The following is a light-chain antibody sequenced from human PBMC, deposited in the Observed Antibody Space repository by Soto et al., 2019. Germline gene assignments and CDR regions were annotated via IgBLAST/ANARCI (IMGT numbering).Light chain of an antibody. CDR2: DNS. CDR1: SSNIGNDY. V-gene: IGLV1-51*01. J-gene: IGLJ1*01. Sequence: QTVVTQPPSVSAAPGQKVTISCSGSSSNIGNDYVSWYQQLPGTAPKLVIYDNSERPSGIPDRFSGSKSGTSATLGITGLQTGDEADYYCGTWDSSLSTYIFGTGTKVTVL. CDR3: GTWDSSLSTYI.